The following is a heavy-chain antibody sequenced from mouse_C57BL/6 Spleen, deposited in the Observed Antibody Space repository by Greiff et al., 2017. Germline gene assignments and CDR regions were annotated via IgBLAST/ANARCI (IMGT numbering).Heavy chain of an antibody. J-gene: IGHJ3*01. CDR2: INPNNGGT. V-gene: IGHV1-26*01. CDR3: ARWGYSNRFAY. D-gene: IGHD2-5*01. CDR1: GYTFTDYY. Sequence: EVQLQQSGPELVKPGASVKISCKASGYTFTDYYMNWVKQSHGKSLEWIGDINPNNGGTSYNQKFKGKATLTVDKSSSTAYMELRSLTSEDSAVYYCARWGYSNRFAYWGQGTLVTVSA.